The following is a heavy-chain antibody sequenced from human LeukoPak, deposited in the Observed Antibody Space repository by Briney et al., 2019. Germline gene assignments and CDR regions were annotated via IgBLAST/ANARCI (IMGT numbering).Heavy chain of an antibody. CDR1: GITFTGYG. CDR2: IKDDGSEK. D-gene: IGHD6-13*01. V-gene: IGHV3-7*01. CDR3: ARSVAAAGSLSY. Sequence: PGGSLRLSCAASGITFTGYGMTWVRQAPGKRLEWVANIKDDGSEKYYVDSVKGRFTISRDNAKNSLYLQMNSLGVEDTAVYYCARSVAAAGSLSYWGQGTLVTVSS. J-gene: IGHJ4*02.